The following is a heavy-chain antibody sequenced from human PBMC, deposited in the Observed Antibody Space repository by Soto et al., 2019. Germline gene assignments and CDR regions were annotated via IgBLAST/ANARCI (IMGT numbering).Heavy chain of an antibody. CDR2: IYYTGST. J-gene: IGHJ6*02. Sequence: SETLSLTCTVSGGSFSSGGNYWGWVCHPQGKNLEWIGYIYYTGSTFNNPSFKSLVSILIDTSKTHFSLKPRSVTDADTAVYYCSRIRFGDQPSYYYHGMYVWGQGTTVTVSS. D-gene: IGHD4-17*01. CDR1: GGSFSSGGNY. V-gene: IGHV4-30-4*01. CDR3: SRIRFGDQPSYYYHGMYV.